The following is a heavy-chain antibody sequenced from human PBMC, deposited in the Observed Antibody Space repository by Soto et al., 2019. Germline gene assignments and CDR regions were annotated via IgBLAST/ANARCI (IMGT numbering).Heavy chain of an antibody. J-gene: IGHJ3*01. CDR1: GGTFTKYA. D-gene: IGHD6-19*01. V-gene: IGHV1-69*01. CDR3: ASGVGGGGGSSGWPDYAFDV. Sequence: QVQLVQSGAAVRKPGPSVKVSCNASGGTFTKYAITWVRQAPRQGREWMGGIVPLPGTTNYAQKFRGRVTISANESTSTAYLELSRLSFEDTAVYYCASGVGGGGGSSGWPDYAFDVWGQGTMVIVSS. CDR2: IVPLPGTT.